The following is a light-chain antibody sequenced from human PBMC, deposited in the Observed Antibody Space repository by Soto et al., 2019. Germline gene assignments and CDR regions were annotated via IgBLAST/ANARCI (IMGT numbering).Light chain of an antibody. CDR2: DNN. Sequence: QSVLTQPPSASETPGQRVTISSSGSSSNIGSNTVNCYQQLPGTAPKLLICDNNQRPSGVPDRFSGSKSGTSASLAISGLQSEEEADYYCATWDDSLNVFGTGTKVTVL. J-gene: IGLJ1*01. V-gene: IGLV1-44*01. CDR3: ATWDDSLNV. CDR1: SSNIGSNT.